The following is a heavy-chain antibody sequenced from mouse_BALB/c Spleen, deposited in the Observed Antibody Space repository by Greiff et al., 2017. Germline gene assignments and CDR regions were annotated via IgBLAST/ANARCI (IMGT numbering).Heavy chain of an antibody. V-gene: IGHV1-4*01. CDR1: GFTFTSYT. CDR2: INPSSGYT. D-gene: IGHD2-3*01. CDR3: ARTLYDGGLDYFDY. J-gene: IGHJ2*01. Sequence: VQLQQSGAELARPGASVKMSCKASGFTFTSYTMHWVKQRPGQGLEWIGYINPSSGYTNYNQKFKDKATLTADKTSSTTYMQLSSLTSEDSAVYYSARTLYDGGLDYFDYWGQGTTLTVSS.